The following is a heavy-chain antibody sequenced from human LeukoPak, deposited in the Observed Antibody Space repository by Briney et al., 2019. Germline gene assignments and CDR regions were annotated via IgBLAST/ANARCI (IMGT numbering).Heavy chain of an antibody. CDR2: INPSGGST. V-gene: IGHV1-46*01. CDR3: ARPMELLNAFDI. Sequence: ASVKVSCKASGYTFTSYYMHWVRQAPGQGLEWMGIINPSGGSTSYAQKFQGRVTMTRDTSISTAYMELSRLRSDDTAVYYCARPMELLNAFDIWGQGTMVTVSS. D-gene: IGHD1-26*01. J-gene: IGHJ3*02. CDR1: GYTFTSYY.